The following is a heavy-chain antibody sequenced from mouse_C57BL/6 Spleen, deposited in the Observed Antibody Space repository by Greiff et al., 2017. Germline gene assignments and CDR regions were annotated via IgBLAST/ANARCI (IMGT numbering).Heavy chain of an antibody. D-gene: IGHD4-1*01. CDR2: IWSGGST. CDR1: GFSLTSYG. J-gene: IGHJ4*01. V-gene: IGHV2-2*01. CDR3: ARLTGLYYAMDY. Sequence: VQLQQSGPGLVQPSQSLSITCTVSGFSLTSYGVHWVRQSPGKGLEWLGVIWSGGSTDYNAAFISRLSISKDNSKSQVFCKMNSLQADDTAIYYCARLTGLYYAMDYWGQGTSVTVSS.